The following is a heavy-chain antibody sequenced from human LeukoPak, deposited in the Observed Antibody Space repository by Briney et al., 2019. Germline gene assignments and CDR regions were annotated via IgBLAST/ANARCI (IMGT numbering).Heavy chain of an antibody. V-gene: IGHV3-21*01. J-gene: IGHJ4*02. CDR3: VRGGYRGFDYEY. CDR2: ISPDSNYK. CDR1: GFTFSTYS. D-gene: IGHD5-12*01. Sequence: GGSLRLSCATSGFTFSTYSMNWLRLAPGKGLEWVSSISPDSNYKYYVDSVKGRFTISRDNAKSSLYLQMNSLRAEDTAVYYCVRGGYRGFDYEYWGQGTLVTVSS.